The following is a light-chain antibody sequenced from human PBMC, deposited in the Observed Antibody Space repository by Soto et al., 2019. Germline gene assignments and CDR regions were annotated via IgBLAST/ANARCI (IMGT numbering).Light chain of an antibody. Sequence: PATLSLSPGERATLSCRASQSVSSYLAWYQQKPGQAPRLLIYDASNRATGIPARFSGSGSGIDFTLTISSLEPEDFAVYYCQQYNNWPLTFGQGTRLEIK. CDR2: DAS. CDR1: QSVSSY. CDR3: QQYNNWPLT. V-gene: IGKV3-11*01. J-gene: IGKJ5*01.